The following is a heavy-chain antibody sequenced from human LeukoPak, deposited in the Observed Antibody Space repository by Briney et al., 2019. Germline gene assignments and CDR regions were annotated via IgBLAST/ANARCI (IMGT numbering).Heavy chain of an antibody. D-gene: IGHD2-2*01. V-gene: IGHV1-58*01. Sequence: GASVKVSCKASGFTFTSSAVQWVRQARGQRLEWIGWIVVGSGNTNYAQKFQERVTITRDMSTSTAYMELRSLRSDDTAVYYCARAVRYCSSTSCYPSRWFDPWGQGTLVTVSS. CDR3: ARAVRYCSSTSCYPSRWFDP. CDR1: GFTFTSSA. CDR2: IVVGSGNT. J-gene: IGHJ5*02.